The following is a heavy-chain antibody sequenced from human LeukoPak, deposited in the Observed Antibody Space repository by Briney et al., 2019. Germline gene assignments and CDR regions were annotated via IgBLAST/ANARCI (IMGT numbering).Heavy chain of an antibody. V-gene: IGHV3-21*01. D-gene: IGHD1-7*01. CDR3: ARGVSGTLSWFDP. Sequence: GGSLRLSCAASGFTFSSYSMNWVRQAPGKGLEWVSSISSSSSYIYYADSVKGRFTISRDNAKNSLYLQMNSLRAEDTAVYYCARGVSGTLSWFDPWGQGTLFTVSS. CDR2: ISSSSSYI. J-gene: IGHJ5*02. CDR1: GFTFSSYS.